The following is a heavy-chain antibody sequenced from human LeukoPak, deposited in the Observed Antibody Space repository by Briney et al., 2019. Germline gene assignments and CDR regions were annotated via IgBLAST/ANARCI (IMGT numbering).Heavy chain of an antibody. CDR3: ALVVAATTIDY. V-gene: IGHV1-2*02. CDR2: INLNSGGT. Sequence: ASVKVCCKASGYTFTSYYMHWVRQAPGQGLEWMGWINLNSGGTNYAQKFQGRVTMTRDTSISTAYMELSRLRSDDTAVYYCALVVAATTIDYWGQGTLVTVSS. CDR1: GYTFTSYY. D-gene: IGHD2-15*01. J-gene: IGHJ4*02.